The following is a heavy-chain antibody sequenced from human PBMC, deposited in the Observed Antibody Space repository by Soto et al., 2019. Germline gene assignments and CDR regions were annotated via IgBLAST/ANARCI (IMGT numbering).Heavy chain of an antibody. V-gene: IGHV1-69*12. J-gene: IGHJ6*02. D-gene: IGHD3-3*01. Sequence: QVQLVQSGAEVKKPGSSLKVSCKASGGTFSSYAISWVRQAPGQGLEWMGGIIPIFGTANYAQKFQGRVTITADESTSTAYMELSSLRSEDTAVYYCARWFGVVPKFYYYYGMDVWGQGTTVTVSS. CDR1: GGTFSSYA. CDR2: IIPIFGTA. CDR3: ARWFGVVPKFYYYYGMDV.